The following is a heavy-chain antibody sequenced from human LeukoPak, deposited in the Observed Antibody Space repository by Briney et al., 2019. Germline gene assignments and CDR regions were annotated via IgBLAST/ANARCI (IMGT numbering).Heavy chain of an antibody. CDR2: VYYSGST. D-gene: IGHD5-18*01. CDR1: GASISSGDYY. V-gene: IGHV4-30-4*08. Sequence: SETLSLTCTVSGASISSGDYYWSWIRQPPGKDLEWIGDVYYSGSTYYNTSLKSRLTISVDTSKNQFSLKLSSVTAADTAVYYCARVADTAMNYFDYWGQGTLVTVSS. J-gene: IGHJ4*02. CDR3: ARVADTAMNYFDY.